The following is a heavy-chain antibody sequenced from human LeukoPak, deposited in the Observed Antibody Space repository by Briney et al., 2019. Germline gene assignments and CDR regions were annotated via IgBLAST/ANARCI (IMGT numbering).Heavy chain of an antibody. D-gene: IGHD6-19*01. J-gene: IGHJ4*02. Sequence: GGSLRLSCAASGFLFSSYSMNWVRQAPGKGLGWVSSISSDSSYIYYAESVKGRFTISRDNAKNSLYLQMNSLRAEDTAVYYCARGYSSGWTFFDYWGQGTLVTVSS. CDR3: ARGYSSGWTFFDY. V-gene: IGHV3-21*01. CDR2: ISSDSSYI. CDR1: GFLFSSYS.